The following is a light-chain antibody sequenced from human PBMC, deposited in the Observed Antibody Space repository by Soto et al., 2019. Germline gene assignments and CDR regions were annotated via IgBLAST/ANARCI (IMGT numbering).Light chain of an antibody. CDR1: RNDVGGYDF. V-gene: IGLV2-8*01. CDR2: EVT. CDR3: SSYAGSNIGV. J-gene: IGLJ1*01. Sequence: QSDLTQPPSASGSPGQSGTISCTGTRNDVGGYDFVSWYQQHPGKAPKLLIYEVTQRTSGVPDRVSASKSGNTASLTVSGLQAEDEADYYCSSYAGSNIGVFGTGTKVTVL.